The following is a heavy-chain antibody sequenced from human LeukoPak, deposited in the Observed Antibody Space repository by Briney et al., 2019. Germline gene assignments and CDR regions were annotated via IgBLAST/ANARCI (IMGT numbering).Heavy chain of an antibody. CDR3: AKEFLRWGFDP. V-gene: IGHV3-74*01. D-gene: IGHD2-21*01. CDR1: GNYW. CDR2: INSDGSWT. J-gene: IGHJ5*02. Sequence: GGSLRLSCAASGNYWMHWVRQVPGKGLVWVSHINSDGSWTSYADSVKGRFTISRDNSKNTLYLQMNSLRAEDTAVYYCAKEFLRWGFDPWGQGTLVTVSS.